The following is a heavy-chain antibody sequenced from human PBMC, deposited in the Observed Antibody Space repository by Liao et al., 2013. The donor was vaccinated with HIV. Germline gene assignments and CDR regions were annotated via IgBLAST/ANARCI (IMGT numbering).Heavy chain of an antibody. CDR3: ARDAYFDWDNWFDP. CDR2: INHSGST. D-gene: IGHD3-9*01. J-gene: IGHJ5*01. Sequence: QVQLQQWGAGLLKPSETLSFTCAVYGGSFSGYYWSWIRQPPGKGLEWIGEINHSGSTNYNPSLKSRVTISVDTSKIQFSLKLSSLTAADTAVYYCARDAYFDWDNWFDPWGQGTMVTVSS. CDR1: GGSFSGYY. V-gene: IGHV4-34*01.